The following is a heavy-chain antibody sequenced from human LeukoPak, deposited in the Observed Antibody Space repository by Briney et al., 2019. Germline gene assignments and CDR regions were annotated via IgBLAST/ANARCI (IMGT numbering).Heavy chain of an antibody. CDR1: GYSFTSYW. J-gene: IGHJ3*02. Sequence: GESLKISCKGSGYSFTSYWIGWVRQMPGKGLEWMGIIYPGDSDTRYSPSFQGQVTISADKSIGTAYLQWSSLKASDTAMYYCASPTRGFGSAFDIWGQGTMVTVSS. D-gene: IGHD3-10*01. V-gene: IGHV5-51*01. CDR2: IYPGDSDT. CDR3: ASPTRGFGSAFDI.